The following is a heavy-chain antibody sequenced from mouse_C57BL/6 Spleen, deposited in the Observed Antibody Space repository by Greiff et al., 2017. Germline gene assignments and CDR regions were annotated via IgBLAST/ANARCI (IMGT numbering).Heavy chain of an antibody. Sequence: VKLQQSGPELVKPGASVKISCKASGYAFSSSWMNWVKQRPGKGLEWIGRIYPGDGDTNYNGKFKGKATLTADKSSSTAYMQLSSLTSEDSAVYFCARASQLDYWGQGTTLTVSS. CDR1: GYAFSSSW. J-gene: IGHJ2*01. CDR3: ARASQLDY. V-gene: IGHV1-82*01. CDR2: IYPGDGDT.